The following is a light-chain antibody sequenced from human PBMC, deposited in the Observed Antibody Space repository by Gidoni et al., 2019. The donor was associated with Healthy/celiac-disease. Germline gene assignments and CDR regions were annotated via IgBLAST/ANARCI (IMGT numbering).Light chain of an antibody. CDR1: QSISNY. J-gene: IGKJ1*01. V-gene: IGKV1-39*01. CDR2: AAS. CDR3: QQSYSTPST. Sequence: IQMTRSPSYLSASVGDRVTITCRASQSISNYLNWYHQKPGKAPKLLIYAASSLQSGVPSMFSGSGSGTDFTLNISSLQPEDVATYYCQQSYSTPSTFXPXTKVEIK.